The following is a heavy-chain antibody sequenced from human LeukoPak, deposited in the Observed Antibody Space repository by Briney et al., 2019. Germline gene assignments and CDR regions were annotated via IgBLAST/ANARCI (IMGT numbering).Heavy chain of an antibody. V-gene: IGHV1-18*04. CDR3: ARGFPPRRNYDSSGYYSYYFDY. Sequence: ASVKLSCKASGYTFTGYYMHWVRQAPGQGLEWMGWISAYNGNTKHAQKVQGRVTMTTDTSTSTAYMELRSLRSDDTAVYYCARGFPPRRNYDSSGYYSYYFDYWGQGTLATVSS. CDR2: ISAYNGNT. D-gene: IGHD3-22*01. CDR1: GYTFTGYY. J-gene: IGHJ4*02.